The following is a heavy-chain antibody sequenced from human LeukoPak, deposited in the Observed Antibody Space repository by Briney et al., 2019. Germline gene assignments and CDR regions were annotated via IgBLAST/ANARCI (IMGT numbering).Heavy chain of an antibody. V-gene: IGHV1-69*04. Sequence: ASVKVSCKASGYTFTNYYMHWVRQAPGQGLEWMGRIIPILGIPNYAQNFQGRVTITADKSTSTAYMELSSLRSEDTAVYYCARVTYYDSSGYPEYFHHWGQGTLVTVSS. CDR2: IIPILGIP. CDR1: GYTFTNYY. CDR3: ARVTYYDSSGYPEYFHH. J-gene: IGHJ1*01. D-gene: IGHD3-22*01.